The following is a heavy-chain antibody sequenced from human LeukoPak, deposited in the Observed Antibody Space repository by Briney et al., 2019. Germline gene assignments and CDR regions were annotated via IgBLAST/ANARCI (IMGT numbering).Heavy chain of an antibody. V-gene: IGHV3-7*03. Sequence: PGGSLRLSCAASGFTFSSYAMSWVRQAPGKGLEWVANIKQDGSEKYYVDSVKGRFTISRDNAKNSLYLQMNSLRAEDTAVYYCARQIPGDDAFDIWGRGTMVTVSS. J-gene: IGHJ3*02. D-gene: IGHD3-16*01. CDR2: IKQDGSEK. CDR1: GFTFSSYA. CDR3: ARQIPGDDAFDI.